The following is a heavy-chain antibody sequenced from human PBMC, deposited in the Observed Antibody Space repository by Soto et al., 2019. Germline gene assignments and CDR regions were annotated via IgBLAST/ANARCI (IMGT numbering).Heavy chain of an antibody. CDR2: IKTDGTEE. Sequence: GSLRLSCRTSGLMFPTYLMSWVRQAPGKGLEWVANIKTDGTEEYYADSMIGRITIARDNTKNSLYIQRNSLRADNTVIYCATYHDSVGDTCSFRHWGHGTLVTVSS. D-gene: IGHD3-16*01. CDR3: ATYHDSVGDTCSFRH. CDR1: GLMFPTYL. J-gene: IGHJ4*01. V-gene: IGHV3-7*01.